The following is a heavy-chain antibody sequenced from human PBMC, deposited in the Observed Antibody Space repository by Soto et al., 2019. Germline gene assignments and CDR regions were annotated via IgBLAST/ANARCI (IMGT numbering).Heavy chain of an antibody. D-gene: IGHD3-16*02. Sequence: LRLSCAASGFTFSSYWMSWVRQAPGKGLEWVANIKQDGSERYYVDSVKGRFTISRDNAKNSLYLQMNSLRAEDTAVYYCSRARYIITGWFDYWGQGTLVTVSS. CDR2: IKQDGSER. CDR3: SRARYIITGWFDY. V-gene: IGHV3-7*01. CDR1: GFTFSSYW. J-gene: IGHJ4*02.